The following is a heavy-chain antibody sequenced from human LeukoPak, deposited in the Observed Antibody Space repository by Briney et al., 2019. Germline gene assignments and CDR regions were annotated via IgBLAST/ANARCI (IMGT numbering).Heavy chain of an antibody. V-gene: IGHV3-33*01. CDR3: ARDGGGVRYFDWENAPNYFDY. Sequence: GRSLRLSCAASGLTFSSYGMHWVRQAPGKGLEWVAVIWYDGSNKYYADSVKGRFTISRDNSKNTLYLQMNSLRAEDTAVYYCARDGGGVRYFDWENAPNYFDYWGQGTLVTVSS. CDR1: GLTFSSYG. J-gene: IGHJ4*02. D-gene: IGHD3-9*01. CDR2: IWYDGSNK.